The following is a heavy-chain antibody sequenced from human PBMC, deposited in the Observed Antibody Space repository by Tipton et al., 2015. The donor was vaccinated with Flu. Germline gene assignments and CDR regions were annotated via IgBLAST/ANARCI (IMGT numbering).Heavy chain of an antibody. V-gene: IGHV3-7*01. Sequence: SLRLSCAASGFTLSSYWMSWVRQAPGKGLEWVANIKQDGSEKYYVDSVKGRFTISRDNSKNALYLAINSLRTEDTAVYYCAKDGWDTSGWYPFDYWCQGTLVTVSS. CDR3: AKDGWDTSGWYPFDY. D-gene: IGHD6-19*01. CDR1: GFTLSSYW. CDR2: IKQDGSEK. J-gene: IGHJ4*02.